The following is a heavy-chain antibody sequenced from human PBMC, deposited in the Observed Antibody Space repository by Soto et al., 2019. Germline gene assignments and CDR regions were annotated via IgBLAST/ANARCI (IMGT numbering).Heavy chain of an antibody. V-gene: IGHV1-18*01. J-gene: IGHJ4*02. D-gene: IGHD3-3*01. Sequence: GASVKVSCKASGYTFTSYGISWVRQAPGQGLEWMGWISAYNGNTNYAQKLQGRVTMTTDTSTSTAYMELRSLRSDDTAVYYCARGELSYYDFWSGYRGDFDYWGQGTLVTVSS. CDR1: GYTFTSYG. CDR2: ISAYNGNT. CDR3: ARGELSYYDFWSGYRGDFDY.